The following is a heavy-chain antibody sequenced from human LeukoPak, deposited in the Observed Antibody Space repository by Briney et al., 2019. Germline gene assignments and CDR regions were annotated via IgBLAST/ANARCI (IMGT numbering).Heavy chain of an antibody. Sequence: PGGSLRLSCAASGFTFDDYAMHWVRQAPGKGLEWVSLISWDGGSTYYADSVKGRFTISRDNSKNSLYLQMNSLRAEDTALYYCAKDISAFGVVMVFYYWGQGTLVTVSS. CDR1: GFTFDDYA. J-gene: IGHJ4*02. D-gene: IGHD3-3*01. CDR2: ISWDGGST. V-gene: IGHV3-43D*03. CDR3: AKDISAFGVVMVFYY.